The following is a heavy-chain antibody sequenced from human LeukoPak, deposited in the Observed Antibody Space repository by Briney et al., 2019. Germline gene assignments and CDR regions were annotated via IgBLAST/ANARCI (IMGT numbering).Heavy chain of an antibody. CDR2: ITPNSGGT. Sequence: GASVKVSCQASGYSFTDYHIHRVRQAPGQGLEWMGWITPNSGGTAYAQKFQDRVTMTRDTSISTVYMDLSSLRSDDTAVYFCARRVAKHFSPLYHYYMDVWGNGTTVTVSS. D-gene: IGHD3-3*02. CDR3: ARRVAKHFSPLYHYYMDV. V-gene: IGHV1-2*02. CDR1: GYSFTDYH. J-gene: IGHJ6*03.